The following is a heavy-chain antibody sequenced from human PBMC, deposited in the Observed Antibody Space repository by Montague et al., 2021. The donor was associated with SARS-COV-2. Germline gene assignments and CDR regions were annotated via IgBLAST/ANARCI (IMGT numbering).Heavy chain of an antibody. Sequence: SGDSHYHPSLKGRVSISIDTTKNQFSLKLNSVTAAETDVYYCARDRGLGVAENFDCWGQGTLVNVYS. CDR3: ARDRGLGVAENFDC. J-gene: IGHJ4*02. D-gene: IGHD3-10*01. V-gene: IGHV4-30-4*01. CDR2: SGDS.